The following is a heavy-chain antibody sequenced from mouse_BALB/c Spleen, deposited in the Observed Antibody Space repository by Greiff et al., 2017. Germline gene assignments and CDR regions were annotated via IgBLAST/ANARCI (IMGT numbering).Heavy chain of an antibody. J-gene: IGHJ3*01. D-gene: IGHD2-14*01. Sequence: VKLQESGPGLVAPSQSLSITCTVSGFSLTSYGVHWVRQPPGKGLEWLGVIWAGGSTNYNSALMSRLSISKDNSKSQVFLKMNSLQTDDTARYYCARSGRRYDPFAYWGQGTLVTVSA. CDR3: ARSGRRYDPFAY. CDR1: GFSLTSYG. CDR2: IWAGGST. V-gene: IGHV2-9*02.